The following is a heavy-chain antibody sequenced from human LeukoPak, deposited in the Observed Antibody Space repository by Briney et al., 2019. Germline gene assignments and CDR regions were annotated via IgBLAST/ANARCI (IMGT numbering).Heavy chain of an antibody. J-gene: IGHJ4*02. Sequence: GGSLRLSCAASGFTFSSYAMSWVRQAPGKGLEWVSAISGSGGRTYYTDSVKGRFTISRDNSKNTLYLQMDSLRGEDTAVYYCAKDFRIGYSAHFDYWGQGALVTVSS. V-gene: IGHV3-23*01. D-gene: IGHD2-21*01. CDR3: AKDFRIGYSAHFDY. CDR2: ISGSGGRT. CDR1: GFTFSSYA.